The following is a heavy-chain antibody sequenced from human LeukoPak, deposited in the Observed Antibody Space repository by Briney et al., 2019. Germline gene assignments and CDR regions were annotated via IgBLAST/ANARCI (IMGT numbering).Heavy chain of an antibody. D-gene: IGHD1-26*01. Sequence: PGGSLRLSCAASGFTFDDYAMHWVRQAPGKGLEWVSGISWNSGSIGYADSVKGRFTISRDNAKNSLYLQMNSLRAEDTALYYCAKVYSGSYHWDIWGQGTMVTVSS. CDR3: AKVYSGSYHWDI. V-gene: IGHV3-9*01. CDR2: ISWNSGSI. CDR1: GFTFDDYA. J-gene: IGHJ3*02.